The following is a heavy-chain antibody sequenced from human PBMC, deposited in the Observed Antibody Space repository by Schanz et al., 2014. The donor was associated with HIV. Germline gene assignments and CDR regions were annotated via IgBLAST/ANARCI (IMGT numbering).Heavy chain of an antibody. V-gene: IGHV3-33*01. CDR2: IWYDGSNK. CDR1: GFTFSNYG. D-gene: IGHD4-17*01. J-gene: IGHJ4*02. Sequence: ESGGGVVQSGRSLRLSCTASGFTFSNYGMHWVRQAPGKGLEWVAAIWYDGSNKFYADSVKGRFTISRDNSKNTLYLQMNNLRAEDTAVYGCARQGLRFSFWLDYWGQGTPVTVS. CDR3: ARQGLRFSFWLDY.